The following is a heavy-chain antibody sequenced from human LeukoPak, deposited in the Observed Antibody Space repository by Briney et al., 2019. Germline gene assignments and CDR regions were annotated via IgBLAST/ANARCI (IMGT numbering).Heavy chain of an antibody. J-gene: IGHJ3*02. CDR3: AKGLTIFGVARVAFDT. D-gene: IGHD3-3*01. CDR1: AFIFSSYG. V-gene: IGHV3-30*02. Sequence: GGSLRLSCAASAFIFSSYGINWVRQAPGKGLEWVSFIRHGGSNKYYTDSVKGRFTISRDNSKNTVYLQMNSLRAEDMAVYYCAKGLTIFGVARVAFDTWGQGTMVTVSS. CDR2: IRHGGSNK.